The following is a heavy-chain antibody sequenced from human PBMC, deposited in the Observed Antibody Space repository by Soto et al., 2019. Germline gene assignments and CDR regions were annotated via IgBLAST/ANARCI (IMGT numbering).Heavy chain of an antibody. V-gene: IGHV3-11*01. J-gene: IGHJ5*02. CDR1: GFTFSDYY. Sequence: QVQLVESGGGLVKPGGSLRLSCAASGFTFSDYYMSWIRQAPGKGLEWVSYISSSGSTIYYADSVKGRFTISRDNAKXXXXXXXXXXXXXXXXXXXXXXXXPYDKWFDPWGQGTLVTVSS. CDR2: ISSSGSTI. D-gene: IGHD3-9*01. CDR3: XXXXPYDKWFDP.